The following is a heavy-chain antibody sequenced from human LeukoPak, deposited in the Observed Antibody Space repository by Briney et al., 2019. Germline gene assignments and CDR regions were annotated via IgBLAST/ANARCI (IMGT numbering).Heavy chain of an antibody. CDR2: ISTSGSTT. CDR1: GFTFSDYE. V-gene: IGHV3-48*03. D-gene: IGHD4/OR15-4a*01. J-gene: IGHJ4*02. Sequence: GGSLRLSCAASGFTFSDYEINWVRQAPGKGLEWVSCISTSGSTTYYADSVKGRFTISRDNAKNSLFLQMSTLTAEDTAVYYCARGALHVDYWGQGTPVTVSS. CDR3: ARGALHVDY.